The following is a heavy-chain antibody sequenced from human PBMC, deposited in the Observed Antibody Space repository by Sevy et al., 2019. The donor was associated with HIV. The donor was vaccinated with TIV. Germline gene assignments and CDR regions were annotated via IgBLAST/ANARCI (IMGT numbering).Heavy chain of an antibody. CDR1: GFTFSSYS. CDR3: AMGQNGKFDY. Sequence: GGSLRLSCAASGFTFSSYSMTWVRQAPGKGLEWVSSISSSSTYIFYADSVKGRFTISRDNAKNSLFLQMNTLRAEDSALYYCAMGQNGKFDYWGQGTLVTVSS. D-gene: IGHD1-1*01. CDR2: ISSSSTYI. V-gene: IGHV3-21*01. J-gene: IGHJ4*02.